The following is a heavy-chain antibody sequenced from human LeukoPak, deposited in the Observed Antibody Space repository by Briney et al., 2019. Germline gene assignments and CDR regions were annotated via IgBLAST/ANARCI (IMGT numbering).Heavy chain of an antibody. CDR3: ARDLSTYAFDY. CDR2: ISYDGSNK. V-gene: IGHV3-30*04. Sequence: GGSLRLSCAASGFTFSSYAMHWVRQASGKGLEWVAVISYDGSNKYYADSVKGRFTISRDNSKNTLYLQMNSLRAEDAAVYYCARDLSTYAFDYWGQGTLVTVSS. CDR1: GFTFSSYA. D-gene: IGHD5/OR15-5a*01. J-gene: IGHJ4*02.